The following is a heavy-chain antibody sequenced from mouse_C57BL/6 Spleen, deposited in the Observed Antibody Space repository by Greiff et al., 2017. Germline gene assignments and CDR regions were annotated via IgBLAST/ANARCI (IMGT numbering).Heavy chain of an antibody. D-gene: IGHD1-1*01. Sequence: EVHLVESGGGLVKPGGSLKLSCAASGFTFSDSGMHWVRQAPEKGLEWVAYISSGSSTIYYADTVKGRFTLSRDNAKNTLFLQMTSLRSEDTAMYYCARGVLRYYFDYWGQGTTLTVSS. V-gene: IGHV5-17*01. CDR1: GFTFSDSG. J-gene: IGHJ2*01. CDR3: ARGVLRYYFDY. CDR2: ISSGSSTI.